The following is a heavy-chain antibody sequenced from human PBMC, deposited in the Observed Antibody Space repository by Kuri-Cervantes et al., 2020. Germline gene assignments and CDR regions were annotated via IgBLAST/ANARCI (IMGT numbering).Heavy chain of an antibody. J-gene: IGHJ4*02. CDR3: ARAGPVADMGDYFDY. CDR1: GFTLSSYG. Sequence: GESLKISCAASGFTLSSYGMHWVRQAPGKGLEWVAVISYDGSNKYYADSVKGRFTISRDNSKNTLYLQMNSLRAEDTAVYYCARAGPVADMGDYFDYWGQGTLVTVSS. D-gene: IGHD6-19*01. V-gene: IGHV3-30*03. CDR2: ISYDGSNK.